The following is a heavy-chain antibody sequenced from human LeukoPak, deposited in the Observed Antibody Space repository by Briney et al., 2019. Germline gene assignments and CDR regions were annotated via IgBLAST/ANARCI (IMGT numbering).Heavy chain of an antibody. CDR2: KYSGSS. J-gene: IGHJ4*02. D-gene: IGHD5-12*01. V-gene: IGHV4-59*08. CDR3: ARHRARSGYHTAYDF. Sequence: KYSGSSNYSPFLKSRVTILVDTSKNQFSLILSSVTAADTAVYYCARHRARSGYHTAYDFWGQGTLVTVSS.